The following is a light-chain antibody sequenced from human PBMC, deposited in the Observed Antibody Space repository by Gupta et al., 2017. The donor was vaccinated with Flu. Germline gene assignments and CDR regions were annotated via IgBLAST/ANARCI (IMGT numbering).Light chain of an antibody. CDR3: GTWDDSLYTML. Sequence: SSNSGKKDVSWDQDLPGTAPKLLIYENDKRPSEIPDRFSGAKSGTSATLGITGLKTGDEADYYCGTWDDSLYTMLFGGGTKLTVL. CDR1: SSNSGKKD. CDR2: END. V-gene: IGLV1-51*02. J-gene: IGLJ3*02.